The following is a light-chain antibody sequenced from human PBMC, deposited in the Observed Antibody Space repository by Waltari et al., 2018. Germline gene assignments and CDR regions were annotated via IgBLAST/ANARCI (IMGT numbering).Light chain of an antibody. CDR2: QAY. Sequence: DIQMTQSPSTLSASVGDTVTVPCRAIQDINTWLAWYQQKPEKAPKLIIYQAYNLETGVPPRFSGYASGTEFTLTISSLQPDDFATYYCQQYNSYPLTFGGGTKVEIK. V-gene: IGKV1-5*03. CDR3: QQYNSYPLT. J-gene: IGKJ4*01. CDR1: QDINTW.